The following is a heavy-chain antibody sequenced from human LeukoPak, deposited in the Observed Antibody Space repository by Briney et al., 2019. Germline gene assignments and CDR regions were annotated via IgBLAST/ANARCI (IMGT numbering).Heavy chain of an antibody. CDR3: AKDPVTTHYYFDY. J-gene: IGHJ4*02. CDR1: GFTFSSYG. D-gene: IGHD4-17*01. Sequence: TGGSLRLSCAASGFTFSSYGMHWVRQAPGKGLERVAVISYDGSNKYYADSVKGRFTISRDNSKNTLYLQMNSLRAEDTAVYYCAKDPVTTHYYFDYWGQGTLVTVSS. V-gene: IGHV3-30*18. CDR2: ISYDGSNK.